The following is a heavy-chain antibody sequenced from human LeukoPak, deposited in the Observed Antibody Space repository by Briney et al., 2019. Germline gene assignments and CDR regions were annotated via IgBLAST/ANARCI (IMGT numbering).Heavy chain of an antibody. D-gene: IGHD2-21*01. J-gene: IGHJ4*02. CDR2: ISYDGSNE. V-gene: IGHV3-30*01. CDR1: GFTLSTYA. CDR3: ARARVRGVSFLAY. Sequence: SGRSLRLSCEASGFTLSTYAMHWVRQAPGKGLEWVSEISYDGSNEYYADSVKGRFTISRGKSKNTLYLQMNSPTAEDSAVYYCARARVRGVSFLAYWGQGTLVTVSS.